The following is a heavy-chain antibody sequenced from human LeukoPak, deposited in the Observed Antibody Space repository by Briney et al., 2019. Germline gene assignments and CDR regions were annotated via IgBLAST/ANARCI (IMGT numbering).Heavy chain of an antibody. V-gene: IGHV3-23*01. J-gene: IGHJ6*03. CDR1: GFTFSSYG. D-gene: IGHD3-9*01. Sequence: GGSLRLSCAASGFTFSSYGMSWVRQAPGKGLEWVSAISGSGGSTYYADSVKGRFTISRDNSKNTLYLQMNSLRAEDTAVYYCARAYDNYYYYYMDVWGKGTTVTISS. CDR2: ISGSGGST. CDR3: ARAYDNYYYYYMDV.